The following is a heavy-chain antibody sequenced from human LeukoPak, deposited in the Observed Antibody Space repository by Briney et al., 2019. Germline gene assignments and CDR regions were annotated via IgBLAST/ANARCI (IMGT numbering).Heavy chain of an antibody. CDR2: IGYDGSNK. V-gene: IGHV3-30*02. CDR3: AAHSSSWPFVN. Sequence: GGSLRLSCAASKFIDISNYMTWVRQAPGKGLEWVAFIGYDGSNKYYEDSVRGRFTISKDNSKNTLYLQMNSLRAEDTAVYYCAAHSSSWPFVNWGQGTLVTVSS. J-gene: IGHJ4*02. D-gene: IGHD6-13*01. CDR1: KFIDISNY.